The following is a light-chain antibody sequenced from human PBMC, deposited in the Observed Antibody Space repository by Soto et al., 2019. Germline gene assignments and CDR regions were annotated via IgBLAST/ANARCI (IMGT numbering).Light chain of an antibody. Sequence: QSVLTQPASVSGSPGQSITISCTGTSSDVGNYNLVSWYQHHPGKAPKLMIYEVSKRPSGVSNRFSGSKSGDTASLTISGLQAEDEADYYCCSYAGSIYVFGTGTKVTVL. CDR3: CSYAGSIYV. V-gene: IGLV2-23*02. CDR2: EVS. CDR1: SSDVGNYNL. J-gene: IGLJ1*01.